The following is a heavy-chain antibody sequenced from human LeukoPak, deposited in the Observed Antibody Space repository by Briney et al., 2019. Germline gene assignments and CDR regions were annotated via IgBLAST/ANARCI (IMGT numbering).Heavy chain of an antibody. J-gene: IGHJ6*02. CDR2: INPNSGGT. CDR3: ASYYCGGDCYSVPYYYGMDV. D-gene: IGHD2-21*02. CDR1: GYTFTGYY. V-gene: IGHV1-2*02. Sequence: ASVKVSCKASGYTFTGYYMHWVRQAPGQGLEWMGWINPNSGGTNYAQKLQGRVTMTTDTSTSTAYMELRSLRSDDTAVYYCASYYCGGDCYSVPYYYGMDVWGQGTTVTVSS.